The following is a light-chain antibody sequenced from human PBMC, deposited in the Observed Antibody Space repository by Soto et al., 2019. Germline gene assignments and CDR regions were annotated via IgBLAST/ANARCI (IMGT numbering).Light chain of an antibody. Sequence: EIVFTQSPATLSLSPGERATLSCSASQSVSSYLAWYQQKPGQAPRLLIYDASNRANGIPARFSGSGSGTDLTLTISSLEPEDFAVYDCQRRSNWPQITFGQGTRLEIK. V-gene: IGKV3-11*01. CDR3: QRRSNWPQIT. J-gene: IGKJ5*01. CDR2: DAS. CDR1: QSVSSY.